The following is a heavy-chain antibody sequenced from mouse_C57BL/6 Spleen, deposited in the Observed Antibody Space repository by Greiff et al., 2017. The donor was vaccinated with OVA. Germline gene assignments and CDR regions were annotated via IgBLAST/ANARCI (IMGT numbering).Heavy chain of an antibody. CDR1: GYTFTSYW. CDR3: ARGGWLLPDY. CDR2: SDPSDSYT. D-gene: IGHD2-3*01. J-gene: IGHJ2*01. V-gene: IGHV1-69*01. Sequence: QVQLQQPGAELVMPGASVKLSCKASGYTFTSYWMHWVKQRPGQGLEWIGESDPSDSYTNYNQKFKGKSTLTVDKSSSTAYMQLSSLTSEDSAVYYCARGGWLLPDYWGQGTTLTVSS.